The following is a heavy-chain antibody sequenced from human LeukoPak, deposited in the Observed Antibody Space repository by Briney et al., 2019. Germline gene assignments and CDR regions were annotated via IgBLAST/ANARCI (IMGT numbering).Heavy chain of an antibody. Sequence: KPSGTLSLTCGVSGGSITITNYWTWVRQPPGKGLEWIGEVNLQGSTNYNPSLMGRVAISVDTSENHISLQLTSVTAADTAVYYCAREGGPYRALDYSGQGTLVTASS. CDR1: GGSITITNY. CDR3: AREGGPYRALDY. V-gene: IGHV4-4*02. J-gene: IGHJ4*02. CDR2: VNLQGST.